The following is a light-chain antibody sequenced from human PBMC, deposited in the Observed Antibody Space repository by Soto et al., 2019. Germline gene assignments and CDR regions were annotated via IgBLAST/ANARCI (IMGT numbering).Light chain of an antibody. CDR3: NSYTRSSTLV. Sequence: QSALTQPASVSGSPGQSITISCTGTSSDIGGYKYVSWYQQDPGKAPKLIIYEVSNRPSGVSSRFSGSKSGNTASLTISGLQDEDDADYFCNSYTRSSTLVFGTGTKLTVL. J-gene: IGLJ1*01. V-gene: IGLV2-14*01. CDR1: SSDIGGYKY. CDR2: EVS.